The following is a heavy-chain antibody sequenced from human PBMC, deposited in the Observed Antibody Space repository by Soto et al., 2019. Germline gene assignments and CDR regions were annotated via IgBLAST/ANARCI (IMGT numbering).Heavy chain of an antibody. CDR1: GFTFSLYS. D-gene: IGHD3-22*01. CDR3: VRARSTDSRPDY. Sequence: GSLRLSCAASGFTFSLYSMIWVRQAPGKGLEWVASITSSSSYIYYEDSLKGRFTISRDNAKNSLFLQLDSLRAEDTAVYFCVRARSTDSRPDYWGQGTLVTVSS. CDR2: ITSSSSYI. J-gene: IGHJ4*02. V-gene: IGHV3-21*01.